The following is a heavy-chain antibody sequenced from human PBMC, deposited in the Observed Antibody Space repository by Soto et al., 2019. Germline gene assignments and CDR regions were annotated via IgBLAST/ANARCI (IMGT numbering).Heavy chain of an antibody. CDR3: ATPGTTLGRNGMDV. D-gene: IGHD2-15*01. CDR1: GYTFNTYG. CDR2: ISGYNGYT. V-gene: IGHV1-18*04. J-gene: IGHJ6*02. Sequence: QAQLVQSGAEVKKPGASVKVSCKTSGYTFNTYGISWVRQVPGQGPEWMGWISGYNGYTKYAQKFQGRVTMTTDTSTSTAYMDMRSLSSDDSAVYYCATPGTTLGRNGMDVWGQGTTVIVSS.